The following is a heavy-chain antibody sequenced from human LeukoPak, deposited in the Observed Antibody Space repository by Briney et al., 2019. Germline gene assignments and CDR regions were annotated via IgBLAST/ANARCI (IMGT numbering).Heavy chain of an antibody. CDR1: GGSISSNNW. CDR3: ARAEPRGSVWYPY. CDR2: IFHSGST. J-gene: IGHJ4*02. D-gene: IGHD6-13*01. V-gene: IGHV4-4*02. Sequence: PSETLSLTCAVSGGSISSNNWWYWVRPPPGKGLEWIGEIFHSGSTNYNPSLKSRVTMSIDKSKSQFSLKLNSVTAADTAVYYCARAEPRGSVWYPYWGQGTLVTVSS.